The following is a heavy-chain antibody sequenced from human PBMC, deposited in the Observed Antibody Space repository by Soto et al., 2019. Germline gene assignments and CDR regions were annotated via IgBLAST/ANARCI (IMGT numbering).Heavy chain of an antibody. D-gene: IGHD2-15*01. CDR2: IYYRGST. CDR1: GGSISSGDYY. Sequence: QVQLQESGPGLVKPSQTLSLTCTVSGGSISSGDYYWSWIRQHPGKGLEWIGYIYYRGSTCYNPSRQLRVTLAVETSKIAFSLKLRPGPAADTAVYYCASWWGGSRKGFSTWGQGTLVTVSS. CDR3: ASWWGGSRKGFST. V-gene: IGHV4-31*03. J-gene: IGHJ5*02.